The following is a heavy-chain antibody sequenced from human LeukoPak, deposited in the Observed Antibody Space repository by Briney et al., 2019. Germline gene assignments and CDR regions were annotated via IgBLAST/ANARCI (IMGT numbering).Heavy chain of an antibody. Sequence: GGSLRLSCAASGFTVSSNYMSWVRQAPGKGLEWVSVIYSGGSTYYADSVKGRFTISRDNSKNTLYLQMNSLRAEDTAVYYCASSLVVDDAFDIWGQGTMVTVSS. V-gene: IGHV3-53*01. CDR3: ASSLVVDDAFDI. J-gene: IGHJ3*02. CDR2: IYSGGST. D-gene: IGHD3-16*01. CDR1: GFTVSSNY.